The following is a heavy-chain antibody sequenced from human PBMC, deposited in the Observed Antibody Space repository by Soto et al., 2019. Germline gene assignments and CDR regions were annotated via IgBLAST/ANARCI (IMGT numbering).Heavy chain of an antibody. CDR3: AREGWLGELLY. Sequence: VQLVQSRNVVQKPGSSVKVSCKTSGYTFSSYGIIWVRQAPGQGLEWMGWISGYNGNADYAQRFRGRVNMTTDTSTTTVFMELRDLRSDDTALYFCAREGWLGELLYWGQGSLVTVS. V-gene: IGHV1-18*01. CDR1: GYTFSSYG. J-gene: IGHJ4*02. D-gene: IGHD3-10*01. CDR2: ISGYNGNA.